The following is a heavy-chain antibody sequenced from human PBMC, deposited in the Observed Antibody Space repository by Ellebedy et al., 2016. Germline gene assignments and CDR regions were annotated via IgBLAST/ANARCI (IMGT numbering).Heavy chain of an antibody. Sequence: SETLSLTCTVSGGSISNYYCTWIRQPPGKGLEWIGYLYYSGSTNYNPSLKSRVTISVDTSKNQFSLKLSSVTAADTAVYYCARNNYTSGTWGQGTLVTVSS. V-gene: IGHV4-59*08. CDR1: GGSISNYY. D-gene: IGHD3-10*01. CDR3: ARNNYTSGT. CDR2: LYYSGST. J-gene: IGHJ5*01.